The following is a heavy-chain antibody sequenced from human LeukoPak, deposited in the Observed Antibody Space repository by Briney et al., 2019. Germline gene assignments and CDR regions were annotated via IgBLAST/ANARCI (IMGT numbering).Heavy chain of an antibody. CDR2: IFPGDSNT. J-gene: IGHJ4*02. V-gene: IGHV5-51*01. CDR1: GYTFSAYW. D-gene: IGHD3-10*01. CDR3: AREAYGSGEV. Sequence: GESLKISCEASGYTFSAYWICWVRQMPGEGLEWVGVIFPGDSNTRYMPPFQGQVTISADKSISTAYLQWSSLKASDTAIYYCAREAYGSGEVWGQGTLVTVSS.